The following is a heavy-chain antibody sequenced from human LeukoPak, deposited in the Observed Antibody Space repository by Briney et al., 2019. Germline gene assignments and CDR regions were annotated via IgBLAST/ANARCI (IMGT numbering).Heavy chain of an antibody. CDR1: GGSISNTNW. CDR2: ISLTGLT. CDR3: SRENGAFSPFGY. Sequence: SETLSLTCGVSGGSISNTNWWSWVRQPPGQGLEWIGEISLTGLTHYNPSLESRVTVSLDKSKNQLSLNLTSVTAADTAVYYCSRENGAFSPFGYWGQGILVAVLS. V-gene: IGHV4-4*02. J-gene: IGHJ4*02. D-gene: IGHD2-8*01.